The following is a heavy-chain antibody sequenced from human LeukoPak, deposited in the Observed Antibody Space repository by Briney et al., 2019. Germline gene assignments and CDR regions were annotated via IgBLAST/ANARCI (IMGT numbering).Heavy chain of an antibody. Sequence: ASVKVSCKASGYTFTSYDINWVRQATGQGLEWMGWMNPNSGNTGYAQKFQGRVTMTRNTSISTAYMELSSLRSEDTAVYYCAGEQVRGSSTPFDYWGQGTLVTASS. V-gene: IGHV1-8*01. D-gene: IGHD6-6*01. CDR2: MNPNSGNT. J-gene: IGHJ4*02. CDR3: AGEQVRGSSTPFDY. CDR1: GYTFTSYD.